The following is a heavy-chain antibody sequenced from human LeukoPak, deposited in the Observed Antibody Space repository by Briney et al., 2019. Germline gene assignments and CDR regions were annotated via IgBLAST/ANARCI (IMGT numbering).Heavy chain of an antibody. CDR3: ARGFGVVIIDFDY. V-gene: IGHV3-30*03. J-gene: IGHJ4*02. CDR2: ISYDGSNK. Sequence: GGSLRLSCAASGFTFSSYGMHWVRQAPGKGLEWVAVISYDGSNKYYADSVKGRFTISRDNSKNTLYLQMNSLRAEDTAVYYCARGFGVVIIDFDYWGQGTLVTVSS. CDR1: GFTFSSYG. D-gene: IGHD3-3*01.